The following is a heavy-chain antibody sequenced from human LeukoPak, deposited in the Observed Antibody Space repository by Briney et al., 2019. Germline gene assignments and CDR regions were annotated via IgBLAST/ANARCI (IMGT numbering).Heavy chain of an antibody. D-gene: IGHD4-17*01. Sequence: ASVKVSCKASGYTLTSYGISWVRQAPGQGLEWMGWISAYNGNTNYAQKLQGRVTMTTDTSTSTAYMDLRSLRSDDTAMYYCERGTVTTPFDYWGQGTLVTVSS. CDR3: ERGTVTTPFDY. CDR2: ISAYNGNT. J-gene: IGHJ4*02. V-gene: IGHV1-18*01. CDR1: GYTLTSYG.